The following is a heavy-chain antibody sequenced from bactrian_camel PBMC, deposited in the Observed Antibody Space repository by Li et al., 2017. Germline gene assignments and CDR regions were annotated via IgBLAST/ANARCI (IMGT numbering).Heavy chain of an antibody. J-gene: IGHJ4*01. CDR3: AASDWARYCSGGPRPYEYKH. Sequence: LVESGGGSVQAGGSLNVSCAVSRYPYFTYCMAWFRQVPGNEREAVAALDSDGSPMYADSVKGRFTISRENSNGFLYLYLQMNSLKPEDTAMYYCAASDWARYCSGGPRPYEYKHWGHGTQVTVS. D-gene: IGHD2*01. V-gene: IGHV3S57*01. CDR1: RYPYFTYC. CDR2: LDSDGSP.